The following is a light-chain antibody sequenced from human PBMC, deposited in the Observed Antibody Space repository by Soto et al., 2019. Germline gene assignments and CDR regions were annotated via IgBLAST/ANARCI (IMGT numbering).Light chain of an antibody. J-gene: IGKJ2*01. CDR3: QQYNNWSPYT. CDR2: YAS. CDR1: QSVANN. Sequence: EIVMTQSPATLSVSPGERATLSCRASQSVANNLAWYQQKPGQAPRLLMKYASTGATGIPARFSGSGSGTEFTLTISALQSEDFAVYYCQQYNNWSPYTFGRGTKLEI. V-gene: IGKV3-15*01.